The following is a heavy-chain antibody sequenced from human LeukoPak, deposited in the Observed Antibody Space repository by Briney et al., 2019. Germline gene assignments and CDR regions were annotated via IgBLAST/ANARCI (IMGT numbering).Heavy chain of an antibody. CDR1: GGTFSSYA. CDR3: ARGECRDGYNCGYYYYYMDV. CDR2: IIPILGTA. V-gene: IGHV1-69*13. J-gene: IGHJ6*03. Sequence: SVKVSCKASGGTFSSYAISWVRQAPGQGLKWVGGIIPILGTANYAQKFQGRFTITSDESTSTAYMELSSLRSEDTAVYYCARGECRDGYNCGYYYYYMDVWGKGTTVTVSS. D-gene: IGHD5-24*01.